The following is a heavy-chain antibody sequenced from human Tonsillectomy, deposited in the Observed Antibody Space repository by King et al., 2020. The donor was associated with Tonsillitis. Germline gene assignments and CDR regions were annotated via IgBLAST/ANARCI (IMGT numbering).Heavy chain of an antibody. CDR3: ARQHRLYGMDV. V-gene: IGHV3-11*01. J-gene: IGHJ6*02. Sequence: VQLVESGGGLVKPGASLRLSCAASGFTFTDYYMSWIRQAPGKGLEWVAHICSITTVTYYADPLKGRFTLSRDNAKTSVSLQKNSLRVEDTAVYFCARQHRLYGMDVGGQGTRVTV. D-gene: IGHD2-21*01. CDR2: ICSITTVT. CDR1: GFTFTDYY.